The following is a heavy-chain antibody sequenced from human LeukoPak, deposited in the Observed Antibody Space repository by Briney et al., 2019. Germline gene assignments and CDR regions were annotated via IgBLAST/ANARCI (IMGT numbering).Heavy chain of an antibody. D-gene: IGHD4-23*01. V-gene: IGHV1-58*01. Sequence: ASVKVSCKASGFTFTSSAVQWARQARGQRLEWIGWIVVGSGNTNYAQKFQERVTITRDMSTSTAYMELSSLRSEDTAVYYCAADMGGLRWRRGESFDYWGQGTLVTVSS. CDR3: AADMGGLRWRRGESFDY. CDR1: GFTFTSSA. J-gene: IGHJ4*02. CDR2: IVVGSGNT.